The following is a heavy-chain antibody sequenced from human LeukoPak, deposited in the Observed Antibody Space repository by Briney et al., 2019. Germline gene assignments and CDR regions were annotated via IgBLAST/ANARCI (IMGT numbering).Heavy chain of an antibody. V-gene: IGHV3-48*03. J-gene: IGHJ5*02. CDR1: GFTFSSYE. D-gene: IGHD5-12*01. Sequence: HPGGSLRLSCAASGFTFSSYEMNWVRQAPGKGLEWVSYISSSGSTIYYADSVKGRFTISRDNAKNSLYLQMNSLRAEDTAVYYCARKAALREYNWFDPWGQGTLVTVSS. CDR2: ISSSGSTI. CDR3: ARKAALREYNWFDP.